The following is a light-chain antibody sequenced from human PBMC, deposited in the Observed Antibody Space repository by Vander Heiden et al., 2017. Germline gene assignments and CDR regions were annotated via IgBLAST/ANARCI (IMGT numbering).Light chain of an antibody. CDR3: SSYTSSGSHV. Sequence: QSALTQPASVSGSPGQSLTIPCTGTSSDVGDYNYVSWYQPHPSKVPQLMIYEVRNRASGVSTRFSGSKSANTASQTISGIQEEEEADYYSSSYTSSGSHVFGGGTKVTVL. V-gene: IGLV2-14*01. CDR2: EVR. CDR1: SSDVGDYNY. J-gene: IGLJ3*02.